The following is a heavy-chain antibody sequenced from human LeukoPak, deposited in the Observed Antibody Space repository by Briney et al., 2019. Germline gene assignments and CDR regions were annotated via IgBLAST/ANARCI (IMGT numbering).Heavy chain of an antibody. CDR3: ARGENWNYLAH. V-gene: IGHV3-21*01. D-gene: IGHD1-7*01. CDR1: GFTFSNAW. J-gene: IGHJ4*02. Sequence: GGSLRLSCAASGFTFSNAWMSWVRQAPGKGLEWVSPISSSSSYIYYADSVKGRFTISRDNAKNSLYLQMNSLRAEDTAVYYCARGENWNYLAHWGQGTLVTVSS. CDR2: ISSSSSYI.